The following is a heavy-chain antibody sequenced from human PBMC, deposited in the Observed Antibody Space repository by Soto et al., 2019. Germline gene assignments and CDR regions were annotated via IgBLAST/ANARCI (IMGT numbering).Heavy chain of an antibody. CDR2: ISGSGGST. V-gene: IGHV3-23*01. CDR1: GFTFSSYA. Sequence: GGSLRLSCAASGFTFSSYAMSWVRQAPGKGLEWVSAISGSGGSTYYADSVKGRFTISRDNSKNTLYLQMNSLRAEDTAVYYCAKKFEYSSSFHGMDVWGQGTTVTRLL. J-gene: IGHJ6*02. CDR3: AKKFEYSSSFHGMDV. D-gene: IGHD6-6*01.